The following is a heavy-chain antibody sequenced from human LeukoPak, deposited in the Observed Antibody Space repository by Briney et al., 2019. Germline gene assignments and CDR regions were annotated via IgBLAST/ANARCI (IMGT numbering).Heavy chain of an antibody. D-gene: IGHD3-3*01. CDR2: IYPGDSDT. CDR1: GYSFTSYW. CDR3: ARSGSWSGYSNDAFDI. J-gene: IGHJ3*02. V-gene: IGHV5-51*01. Sequence: GESLKISCKGSGYSFTSYWIGWVRQMPGKGLEWMGIIYPGDSDTRYSPSFQGQVTISADKSISTAYLQWSSLKASDTAMYYCARSGSWSGYSNDAFDIWGQGTKVTVSS.